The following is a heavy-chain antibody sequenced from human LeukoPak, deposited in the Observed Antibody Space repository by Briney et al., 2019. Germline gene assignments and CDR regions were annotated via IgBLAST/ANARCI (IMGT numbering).Heavy chain of an antibody. Sequence: GGSLRLSCVASGFRFSSYAMTWVRQAPGKGLEWVSYISSSGSTIYYADSVKGRFTTSRDNAKKSLYLQMNCLRAEDTAVYYCARDFSRFYYMDVWGKGTTVTISS. D-gene: IGHD6-13*01. CDR3: ARDFSRFYYMDV. J-gene: IGHJ6*03. CDR1: GFRFSSYA. V-gene: IGHV3-48*03. CDR2: ISSSGSTI.